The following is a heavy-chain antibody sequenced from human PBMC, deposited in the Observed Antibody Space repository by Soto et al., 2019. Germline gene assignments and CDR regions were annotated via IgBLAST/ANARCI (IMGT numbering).Heavy chain of an antibody. D-gene: IGHD2-2*01. J-gene: IGHJ4*02. CDR2: INAGNCTT. V-gene: IGHV1-3*01. CDR3: VAVEYGDY. Sequence: QVQLVQSGAQVKKPGASVKVSCKTSGYTFTSYAVHWSRPAPGQSLGWMGWINAGNCTTEYSQKFPGRVTFTRDTSASTAHMELSSLRSEDTDVYYVVAVEYGDYLGPGTLVTGSS. CDR1: GYTFTSYA.